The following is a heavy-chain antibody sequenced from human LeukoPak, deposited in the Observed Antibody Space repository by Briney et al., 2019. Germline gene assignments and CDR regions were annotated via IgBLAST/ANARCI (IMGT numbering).Heavy chain of an antibody. CDR2: IWYDGSNK. D-gene: IGHD5-18*01. J-gene: IGHJ4*02. V-gene: IGHV3-33*01. CDR1: GFTFSSYG. CDR3: ARDGYSYGNPVGFDY. Sequence: PGRSLRLSCAASGFTFSSYGMHWVRQAPGKGLGWVAVIWYDGSNKYYADSVKGRFTLSGDNSKNTLYLQMNSLRAEDTAVYYCARDGYSYGNPVGFDYWGQGTLVTVSS.